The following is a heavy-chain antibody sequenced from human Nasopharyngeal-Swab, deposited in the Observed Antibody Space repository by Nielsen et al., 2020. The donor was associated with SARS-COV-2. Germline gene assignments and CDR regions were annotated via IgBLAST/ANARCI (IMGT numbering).Heavy chain of an antibody. D-gene: IGHD2/OR15-2a*01. V-gene: IGHV3-30*03. CDR2: IAHDASNE. J-gene: IGHJ5*02. CDR1: GFTFSSFG. Sequence: GESLKISCAASGFTFSSFGMHWVRQAPGKGLEWVAFIAHDASNEYYGDSVKGRFSISRDSSKNTLYLQMDSLRGEDTAVYYCAREEYFSNWFDPWGQGTLVTVSS. CDR3: AREEYFSNWFDP.